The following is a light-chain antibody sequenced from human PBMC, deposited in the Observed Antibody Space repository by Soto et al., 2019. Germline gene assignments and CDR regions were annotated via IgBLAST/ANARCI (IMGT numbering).Light chain of an antibody. CDR2: EVT. CDR1: SSDVGGYNY. V-gene: IGLV2-14*01. CDR3: KPRTTRNSLV. J-gene: IGLJ3*02. Sequence: QSALTQPASVSGSPGQSITISWAGTSSDVGGYNYVSWYQQHPGKAPKLIIYEVTHRPSGVSSRFYGSRSGNTASLTISGLQAEDEADYYCKPRTTRNSLVFGVGTK.